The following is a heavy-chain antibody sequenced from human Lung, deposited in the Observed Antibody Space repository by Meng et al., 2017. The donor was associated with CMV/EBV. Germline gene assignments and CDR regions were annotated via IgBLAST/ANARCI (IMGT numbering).Heavy chain of an antibody. CDR3: ARTGCSSSSCYDD. D-gene: IGHD2-2*01. CDR2: INTGNGNT. V-gene: IGHV1-3*04. CDR1: RYSFTTYA. Sequence: VQFEQSGAGVTQPWASVKVSWKASRYSFTTYAMHRVRQAPGQRLEWMGWINTGNGNTKYSEKFQSRVTMTRDTAASTAYMELSSLGSEDTAVYYCARTGCSSSSCYDDWGQGTLVTVSS. J-gene: IGHJ4*02.